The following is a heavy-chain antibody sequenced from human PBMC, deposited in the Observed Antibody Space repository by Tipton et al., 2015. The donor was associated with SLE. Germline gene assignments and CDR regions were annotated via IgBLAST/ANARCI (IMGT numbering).Heavy chain of an antibody. Sequence: SLRLSCAASGFTFSRFVMHWVRQAPGKGLEYVSAISTNGGSTYCADSVKGRFTISRDNSKNTLYLQMGSLRAEDMVVYYCARDSSDWYWSGYFDLWGRGTLVTVSS. D-gene: IGHD6-19*01. CDR2: ISTNGGST. CDR3: ARDSSDWYWSGYFDL. CDR1: GFTFSRFV. J-gene: IGHJ2*01. V-gene: IGHV3-64*02.